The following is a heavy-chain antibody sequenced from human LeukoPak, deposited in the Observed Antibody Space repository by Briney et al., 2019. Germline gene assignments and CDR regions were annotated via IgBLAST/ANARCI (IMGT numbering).Heavy chain of an antibody. J-gene: IGHJ4*02. Sequence: SETLSLTCAVYGGSFSGYYWSWIRQPPGKGLEWIGEINHSGSTNYNPSLKSRVTISVDTSKNQFSLKLSSVTAADTAVYYCAVGRYYYDSSAYWGQGTLVTVSS. V-gene: IGHV4-34*01. CDR3: AVGRYYYDSSAY. CDR1: GGSFSGYY. D-gene: IGHD3-22*01. CDR2: INHSGST.